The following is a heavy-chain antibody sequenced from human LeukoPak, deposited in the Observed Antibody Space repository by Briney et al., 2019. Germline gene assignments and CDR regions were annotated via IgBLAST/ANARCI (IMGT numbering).Heavy chain of an antibody. Sequence: GGSLRLSCAASGFTVSSNYMSWVREAPGKGLEWVSVIYSDDSTYYAGSVKGRFTISRDNSKNTLYLQMNSLRAEDTAVYYCARATGVIHPWGQGTLVTVSS. J-gene: IGHJ5*02. V-gene: IGHV3-66*01. CDR2: IYSDDST. CDR1: GFTVSSNY. D-gene: IGHD3-16*02. CDR3: ARATGVIHP.